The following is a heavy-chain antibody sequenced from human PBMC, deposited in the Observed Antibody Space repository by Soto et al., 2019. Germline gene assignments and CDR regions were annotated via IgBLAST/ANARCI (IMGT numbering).Heavy chain of an antibody. CDR2: IYHSGST. CDR3: ARESSDYDFWSGYRDSGGMDV. J-gene: IGHJ6*02. Sequence: SETLSLTCAVSGYSISSGYYCGWIRQPPGKGLEWIGSIYHSGSTYYNPSLKSRVTISVDTSKNQFSLKLSSVTAADTAVYYCARESSDYDFWSGYRDSGGMDVWGQGTTVTVSS. CDR1: GYSISSGYY. D-gene: IGHD3-3*01. V-gene: IGHV4-38-2*02.